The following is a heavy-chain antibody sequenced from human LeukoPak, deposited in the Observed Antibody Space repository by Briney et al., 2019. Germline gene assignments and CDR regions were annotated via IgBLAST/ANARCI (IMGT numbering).Heavy chain of an antibody. Sequence: SVKVSCKASGGTFSSYAISWVRQAPGQGLEWMGRIIPIFGTANYAQKFQGRVTITTDESTSTAYMELSSLRSEDTAVYYCARDDCSGSSCYGIGYWGQGTLVTVSS. J-gene: IGHJ4*02. CDR1: GGTFSSYA. D-gene: IGHD2-15*01. CDR2: IIPIFGTA. CDR3: ARDDCSGSSCYGIGY. V-gene: IGHV1-69*05.